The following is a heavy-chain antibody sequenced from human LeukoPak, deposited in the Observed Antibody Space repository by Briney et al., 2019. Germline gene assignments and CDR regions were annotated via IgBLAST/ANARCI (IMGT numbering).Heavy chain of an antibody. V-gene: IGHV3-21*01. Sequence: GSLRLSCAASGFTFSDYSMNWVRQTPGQGLEWVSSISSRSTYAYYADSVRGRFSVSRDSAKNSLFLQMDNLRVEDTAIYYCARAHIQDYTIVGLVDHWGRGTLVTVSS. D-gene: IGHD1-26*01. CDR1: GFTFSDYS. CDR2: ISSRSTYA. CDR3: ARAHIQDYTIVGLVDH. J-gene: IGHJ5*02.